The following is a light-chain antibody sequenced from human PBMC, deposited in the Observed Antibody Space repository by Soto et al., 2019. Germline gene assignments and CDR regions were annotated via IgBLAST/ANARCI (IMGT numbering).Light chain of an antibody. CDR2: GAS. CDR3: QQYGSSPLT. CDR1: QSVSSSY. V-gene: IGKV3-20*01. J-gene: IGKJ4*01. Sequence: VVLKQSPGTLSLSPGERATLSCRASQSVSSSYLAWYQQKPGQAPRLLIYGASSRATGIPDRFSGSGSGTDFTLTIIRLEPEDVAVYYCQQYGSSPLTFGGGTKVDIK.